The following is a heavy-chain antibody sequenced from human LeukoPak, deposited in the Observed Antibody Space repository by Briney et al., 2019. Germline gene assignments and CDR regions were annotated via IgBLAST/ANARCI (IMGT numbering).Heavy chain of an antibody. Sequence: GRSLRLSCAASGFTFSSYGMHWVRQAPGKGLEWVAVIWYDGSNKYYADSVKGRFTISRDNSKNTLYLQMNSLRAEDTAVYYCARGLAAGTGWFDPWGQGTLVTVSS. D-gene: IGHD6-13*01. V-gene: IGHV3-33*01. CDR2: IWYDGSNK. CDR1: GFTFSSYG. J-gene: IGHJ5*02. CDR3: ARGLAAGTGWFDP.